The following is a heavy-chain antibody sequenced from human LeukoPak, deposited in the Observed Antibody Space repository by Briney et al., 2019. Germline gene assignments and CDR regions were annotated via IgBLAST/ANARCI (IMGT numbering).Heavy chain of an antibody. CDR2: ITGSGDNT. J-gene: IGHJ4*02. V-gene: IGHV3-23*01. D-gene: IGHD1-26*01. CDR1: GFTFTYYA. CDR3: ARERGTSYLHFDY. Sequence: GGSLRLSCAASGFTFTYYAMTWVRQAPGRGLEWVSGITGSGDNTYYADSVKGRFTISRDTSKNTLYLQMDSLRAEDTAVYYCARERGTSYLHFDYWGQGALVTVSS.